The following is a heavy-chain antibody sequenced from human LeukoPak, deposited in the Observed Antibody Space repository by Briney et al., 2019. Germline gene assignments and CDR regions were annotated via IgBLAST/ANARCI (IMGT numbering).Heavy chain of an antibody. CDR3: ATFPRGPRNC. Sequence: GASVKVSCKVSGYTFNSYFIHWVQQAPGKGPEWMGLIDPEDGETIYAENFQGRVTIAADTSTDTAYLELTNLRSHDTAVYYCATFPRGPRNCWGQGTLVTVSS. CDR1: GYTFNSYF. CDR2: IDPEDGET. J-gene: IGHJ4*02. D-gene: IGHD1-14*01. V-gene: IGHV1-69-2*01.